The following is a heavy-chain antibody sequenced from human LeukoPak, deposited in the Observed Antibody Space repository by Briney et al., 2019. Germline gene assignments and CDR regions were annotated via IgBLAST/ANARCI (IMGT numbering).Heavy chain of an antibody. CDR3: ARDHRRGFDY. CDR1: GGSISSYY. J-gene: IGHJ4*02. V-gene: IGHV4-59*01. Sequence: SETLSLTCTVSGGSISSYYWSWIRQPPGKGLEWIGYIYYSGSTNYNPSLKSRVSISVDTSTNQFSLKLSSVTAADTAVYYCARDHRRGFDYWGQGTLVTVS. CDR2: IYYSGST.